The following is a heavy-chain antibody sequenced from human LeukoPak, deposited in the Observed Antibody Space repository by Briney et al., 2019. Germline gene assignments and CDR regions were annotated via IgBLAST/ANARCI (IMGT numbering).Heavy chain of an antibody. CDR2: IKQDGSEK. J-gene: IGHJ3*02. Sequence: GGSLRLSCAASGFTFSSYWMSWVRQAPGKGLEWVANIKQDGSEKYYVDSVKGRFTISRDNAKNSLYLQMNSLKTEDTAVYYCTTAANWARNDAFDIWGQGTMVTVSS. CDR1: GFTFSSYW. CDR3: TTAANWARNDAFDI. D-gene: IGHD7-27*01. V-gene: IGHV3-7*03.